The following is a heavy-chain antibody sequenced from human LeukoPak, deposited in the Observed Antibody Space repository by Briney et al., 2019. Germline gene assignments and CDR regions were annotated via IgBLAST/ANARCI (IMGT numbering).Heavy chain of an antibody. CDR3: ARTTSVSYVGDAFDI. D-gene: IGHD1-26*01. CDR2: IRYDGNNK. J-gene: IGHJ3*02. V-gene: IGHV3-30*02. Sequence: GGSLRLSCAASGFTFSHYGMHWVRQAPGKGLEWVAFIRYDGNNKFYTDSVKGRFTISRHNAKNTLYLQMNNLRAEDTAVYYCARTTSVSYVGDAFDIWGQGTMVTVSS. CDR1: GFTFSHYG.